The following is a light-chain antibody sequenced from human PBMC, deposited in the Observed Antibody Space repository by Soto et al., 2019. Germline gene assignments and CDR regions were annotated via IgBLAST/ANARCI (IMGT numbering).Light chain of an antibody. V-gene: IGKV3-20*01. Sequence: EIVLTQSPGTLSLSPGERATLSCRASETVDSKYLAWYQQKPGQAPRVLIYRASARATGIPARFSGSGSGTDCTLTISSLEPEDFSVYFCQQYGSSPWTFGQGTKVEV. CDR3: QQYGSSPWT. CDR2: RAS. J-gene: IGKJ1*01. CDR1: ETVDSKY.